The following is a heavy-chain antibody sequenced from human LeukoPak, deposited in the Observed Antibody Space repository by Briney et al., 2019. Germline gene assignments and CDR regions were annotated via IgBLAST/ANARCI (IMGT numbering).Heavy chain of an antibody. D-gene: IGHD5-18*01. V-gene: IGHV3-7*01. CDR3: ARGGDTAMVSLVAY. J-gene: IGHJ4*02. CDR1: GFTFSSYW. CDR2: IKQDGSEK. Sequence: PGGSLRLSCAASGFTFSSYWMSWVRQAPGKGLEWVANIKQDGSEKYYVDSVKGRFTISRDNAKNSLYLQMNSLRAEDTAVYYCARGGDTAMVSLVAYWGQGTLVTVSS.